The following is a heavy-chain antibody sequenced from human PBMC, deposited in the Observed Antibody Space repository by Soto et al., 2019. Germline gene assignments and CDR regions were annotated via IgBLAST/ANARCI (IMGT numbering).Heavy chain of an antibody. CDR3: AKDRGAFWGFTN. V-gene: IGHV3-23*01. CDR2: ISGSGDKT. D-gene: IGHD3-10*01. J-gene: IGHJ4*02. CDR1: GFTFNHYA. Sequence: EVPLLESGGGLVHPGGSLRLSCAASGFTFNHYAMSWVRQAPGKGLEWVSAISGSGDKTYHADSLKGRLAISRDNSKNTLFLQLNTLSADDTAVYYCAKDRGAFWGFTNWGLGTLVTVSS.